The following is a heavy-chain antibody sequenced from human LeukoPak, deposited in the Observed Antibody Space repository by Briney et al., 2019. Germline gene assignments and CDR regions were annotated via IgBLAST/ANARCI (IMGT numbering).Heavy chain of an antibody. CDR3: ARVLRYFDWYYYMDV. J-gene: IGHJ6*03. Sequence: SETLSLACTVSGGSISSYYWSWIRQPPGKGLEWIGYIYYSGSTNYNPSLKSRVTISVDTSKNQFSLKLSSVTAADTAVYYCARVLRYFDWYYYMDVWGKGTTVTVSS. V-gene: IGHV4-59*01. D-gene: IGHD3-9*01. CDR1: GGSISSYY. CDR2: IYYSGST.